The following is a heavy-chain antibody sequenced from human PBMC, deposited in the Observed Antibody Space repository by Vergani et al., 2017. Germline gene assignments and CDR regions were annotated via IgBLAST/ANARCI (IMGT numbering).Heavy chain of an antibody. D-gene: IGHD6-13*01. CDR3: ARVGYSSPSYFQH. CDR2: ISSSSSYI. Sequence: VQLVESGGGLVKPGGSLRLSCAASGFTFSSYSMNWVRQAPGKGLEWVSSISSSSSYIYYADSVKGRFTISRDNSKNTLHLQMNSLRAEDTAVYYCARVGYSSPSYFQHWGQGTLVTVSS. J-gene: IGHJ1*01. V-gene: IGHV3-21*01. CDR1: GFTFSSYS.